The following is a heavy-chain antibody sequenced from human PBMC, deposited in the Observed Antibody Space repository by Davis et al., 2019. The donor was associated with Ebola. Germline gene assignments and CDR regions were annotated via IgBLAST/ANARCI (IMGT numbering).Heavy chain of an antibody. D-gene: IGHD3-16*01. CDR1: GFSFSSTL. CDR3: ATDPYGGNPQSADY. CDR2: ILSDGTST. J-gene: IGHJ4*02. V-gene: IGHV3-74*01. Sequence: GEFLKISCAASGFSFSSTLRYVVRQAPGKGLVLVSRILSDGTSTIYTDSVKGRSTISRDNDKNTLYLQMNSIRADDTAVYYCATDPYGGNPQSADYWGQGSLVTVSS.